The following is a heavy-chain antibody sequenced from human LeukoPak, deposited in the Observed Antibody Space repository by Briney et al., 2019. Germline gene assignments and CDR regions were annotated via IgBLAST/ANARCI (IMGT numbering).Heavy chain of an antibody. CDR3: ARATRYCSGSSCYIVAFHM. D-gene: IGHD2-15*01. CDR1: GFTFSSHA. Sequence: GGSLRLSCAASGFTFSSHAMHWVRQAPGKGLEWVAVIGYDGNNEYYADSVRGRLTISRDNSKNTLYLQLNSLRAEDTAVYYCARATRYCSGSSCYIVAFHMWGQGTVVTVSS. J-gene: IGHJ3*02. CDR2: IGYDGNNE. V-gene: IGHV3-30*04.